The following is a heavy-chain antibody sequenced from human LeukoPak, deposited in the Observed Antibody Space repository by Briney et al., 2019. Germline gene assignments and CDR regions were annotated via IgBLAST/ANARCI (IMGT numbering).Heavy chain of an antibody. V-gene: IGHV3-48*04. Sequence: PGGSLRLSCAASGFTIRTFSMNWVRQAPGKGLEWVSHISSGGSIKYYADSLKGRFTISRDNAKNSLYLQMNSLRAEDTAVYYCARRYCSSTDCLFDYWGQGTLVTVSS. J-gene: IGHJ4*02. CDR2: ISSGGSIK. CDR1: GFTIRTFS. CDR3: ARRYCSSTDCLFDY. D-gene: IGHD2-2*01.